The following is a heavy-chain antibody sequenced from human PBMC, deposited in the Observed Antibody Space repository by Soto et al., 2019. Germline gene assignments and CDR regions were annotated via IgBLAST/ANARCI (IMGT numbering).Heavy chain of an antibody. J-gene: IGHJ6*02. CDR3: ARDYDYGMDV. V-gene: IGHV3-48*02. CDR2: ISRDSGAM. CDR1: GFTFSSYS. Sequence: EVQLVESGGGLVQPGGSLRLSCAASGFTFSSYSMNWVRQAPGKGLEWVSYISRDSGAMYYADSVKGRFTISRDNAENAHDLQMHTLRDEDTAVYYCARDYDYGMDVWGQGTTVTVSS.